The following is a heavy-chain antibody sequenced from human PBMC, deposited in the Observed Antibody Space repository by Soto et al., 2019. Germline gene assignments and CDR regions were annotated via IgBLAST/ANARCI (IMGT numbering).Heavy chain of an antibody. Sequence: PGGSLRLSCAASGFTFSSYAMSWVRQAPGKGLEWVSAISGSGGSTYYADSVKGRFTISRDNSKNTLYLQMNSLRAEDTAVYYCAKALYYYDSSGYYPPGWYYGMDVWGQGTTVTVSS. CDR3: AKALYYYDSSGYYPPGWYYGMDV. CDR1: GFTFSSYA. CDR2: ISGSGGST. D-gene: IGHD3-22*01. J-gene: IGHJ6*02. V-gene: IGHV3-23*01.